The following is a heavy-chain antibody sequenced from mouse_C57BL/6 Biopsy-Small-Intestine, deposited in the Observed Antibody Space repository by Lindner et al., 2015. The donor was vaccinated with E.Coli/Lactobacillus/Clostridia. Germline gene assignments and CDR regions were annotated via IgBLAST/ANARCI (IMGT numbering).Heavy chain of an antibody. CDR1: GYTFTSYG. CDR2: IYPRSGNT. CDR3: AREGGYAMDY. V-gene: IGHV1-81*01. J-gene: IGHJ4*01. Sequence: VQLQESGAELTRPGASVKLSCKASGYTFTSYGISWVKQRTGQGLEWIGEIYPRSGNTYYNEKFKGKATLTADKSSSTAYMELRSLTSEDSAVYFCAREGGYAMDYWGQGTSVTVSS.